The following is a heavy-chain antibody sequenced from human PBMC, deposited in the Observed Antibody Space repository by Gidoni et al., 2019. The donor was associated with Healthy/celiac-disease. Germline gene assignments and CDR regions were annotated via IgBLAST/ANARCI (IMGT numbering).Heavy chain of an antibody. J-gene: IGHJ4*02. CDR3: AKSGGVWHYDY. Sequence: EVQLLESGGGLVQSGRSLMLSCAASGFTFSSYAMGWVRQAPGKGLEWVSAISGSGGSTYYADSVKGRFTISRDNSKNTLYLQMNSLRAEDTAVYYCAKSGGVWHYDYWGQGTLVTVSS. D-gene: IGHD3-16*01. CDR2: ISGSGGST. V-gene: IGHV3-23*01. CDR1: GFTFSSYA.